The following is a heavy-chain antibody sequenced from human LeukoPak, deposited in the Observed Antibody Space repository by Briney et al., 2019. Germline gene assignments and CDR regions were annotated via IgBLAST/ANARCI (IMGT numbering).Heavy chain of an antibody. CDR2: INPNSGGT. Sequence: ASVKVSCKASGYTFTGYYMHWVRQAPGQGLEWMGWINPNSGGTNYAQKFQGRVTMTRDTSISTAYMELSRLRSDDTAVYYCARDRVDIVVVVAANNWFDHWGQGTLVTVSS. J-gene: IGHJ5*02. CDR1: GYTFTGYY. V-gene: IGHV1-2*02. D-gene: IGHD2-15*01. CDR3: ARDRVDIVVVVAANNWFDH.